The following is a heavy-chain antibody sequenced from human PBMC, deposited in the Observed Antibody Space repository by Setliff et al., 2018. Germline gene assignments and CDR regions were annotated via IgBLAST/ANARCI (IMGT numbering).Heavy chain of an antibody. V-gene: IGHV1-46*01. CDR3: ARDLYLDY. Sequence: XSVKVSCKASGYTFTSYYMHWVRQAPGQGXXXXXXXXXXGGXXXXAQKFQGRVTMTRDTSTSTVYMELSSLRSEDTAVYYCARDLYLDYWGQGTLVTVSS. CDR2: XXXXGGXX. CDR1: GYTFTSYY. J-gene: IGHJ4*02.